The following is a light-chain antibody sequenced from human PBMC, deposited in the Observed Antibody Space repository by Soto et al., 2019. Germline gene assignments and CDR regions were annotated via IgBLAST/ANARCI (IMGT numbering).Light chain of an antibody. V-gene: IGKV1-5*01. Sequence: DIQMTQSPSSLSVSVGDRVTITCRASETINTWLAWYQQKPGKAPKILIYDASTLERGVPSRLSGSGSRAEFTLTISSLQPDDLATDYCQQYSSYPLTFGGGTKVE. CDR3: QQYSSYPLT. J-gene: IGKJ4*01. CDR2: DAS. CDR1: ETINTW.